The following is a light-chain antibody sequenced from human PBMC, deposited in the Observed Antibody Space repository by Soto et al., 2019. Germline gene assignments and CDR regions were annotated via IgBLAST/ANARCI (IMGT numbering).Light chain of an antibody. V-gene: IGKV1-5*03. CDR3: QHYNSYSEA. Sequence: DIQMTQSPSTLSGSVGDRVTITCRASQTISSWLAWYQQKPGKAPKLLIYKASTLKSGVPSRFSGSGSGTEFTLTISSLQPDDFATYYCQHYNSYSEAFXQGTKPDIK. CDR2: KAS. J-gene: IGKJ1*01. CDR1: QTISSW.